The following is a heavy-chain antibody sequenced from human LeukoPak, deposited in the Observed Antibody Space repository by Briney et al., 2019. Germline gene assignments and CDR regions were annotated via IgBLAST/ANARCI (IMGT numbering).Heavy chain of an antibody. CDR2: IYTSGST. CDR3: ACLTTADAFDI. V-gene: IGHV4-59*10. Sequence: SETLSLTCAVYGGSFSGYYWSWIRQPPGKGLEWIGRIYTSGSTNYNPSLKSRVTISVDTSKDQFSLKLSSVTAADTAVYYCACLTTADAFDIWGQGTMVTVSS. J-gene: IGHJ3*02. D-gene: IGHD3-22*01. CDR1: GGSFSGYY.